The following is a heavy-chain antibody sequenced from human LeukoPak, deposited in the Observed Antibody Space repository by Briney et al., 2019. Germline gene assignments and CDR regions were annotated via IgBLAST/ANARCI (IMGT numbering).Heavy chain of an antibody. CDR3: ARAPEGTPTSWFDP. D-gene: IGHD1-7*01. V-gene: IGHV1-18*01. CDR1: GYTFTSYG. Sequence: SVKVSCKASGYTFTSYGISWVRQAPGQGLEWMGWISAYNGNTNYAQKLQGRVTMTTDTSTSTAYMELRSLRSDDTAVYYCARAPEGTPTSWFDPWGQGTLVTVSS. J-gene: IGHJ5*02. CDR2: ISAYNGNT.